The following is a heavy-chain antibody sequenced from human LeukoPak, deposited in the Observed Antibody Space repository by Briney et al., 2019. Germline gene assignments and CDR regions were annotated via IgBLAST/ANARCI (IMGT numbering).Heavy chain of an antibody. CDR2: IKQDGSEK. J-gene: IGHJ6*02. D-gene: IGHD2-15*01. Sequence: GGSLRLSCAASGFTFSSYWMSWVRQAPGKGLEWVANIKQDGSEKYYVDSVKGRFTISRDNAKNSLYLRMNSLRAEDTAVYYCARGDFCSDGSCYYYYYGMDVWGQGTTVTVSS. V-gene: IGHV3-7*03. CDR1: GFTFSSYW. CDR3: ARGDFCSDGSCYYYYYGMDV.